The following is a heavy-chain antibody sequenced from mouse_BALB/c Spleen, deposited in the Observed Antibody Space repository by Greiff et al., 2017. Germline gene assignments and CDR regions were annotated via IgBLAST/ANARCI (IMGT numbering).Heavy chain of an antibody. CDR3: AFYGSSSPFAY. CDR2: INPSTGYT. D-gene: IGHD1-1*01. CDR1: GYTFTSYW. V-gene: IGHV1-7*01. J-gene: IGHJ3*01. Sequence: VQLQQSGAELAKPGASVKMSCKASGYTFTSYWMHWVKQRPGQGLEWIGYINPSTGYTEYNQKFKDKATLTADKSSSTAYMHLSSLTSEDSAVYYCAFYGSSSPFAYWGQGTLVTVSA.